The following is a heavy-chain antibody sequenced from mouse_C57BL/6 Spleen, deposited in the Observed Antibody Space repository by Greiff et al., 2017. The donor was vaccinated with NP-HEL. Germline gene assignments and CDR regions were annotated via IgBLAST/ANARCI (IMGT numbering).Heavy chain of an antibody. D-gene: IGHD2-5*01. CDR3: ARVDSNFLYYYAMDY. V-gene: IGHV1-26*01. J-gene: IGHJ4*01. CDR1: GYTFTDYY. Sequence: EVQLQQSGPELVKPGASVKISCKASGYTFTDYYMNWVKQSHGKSLEWIGDINPNNGGTSYNQKFKGKATLTVDKSSSTAYMELRSLTSEDSAVYYCARVDSNFLYYYAMDYWGQGTSVTVSS. CDR2: INPNNGGT.